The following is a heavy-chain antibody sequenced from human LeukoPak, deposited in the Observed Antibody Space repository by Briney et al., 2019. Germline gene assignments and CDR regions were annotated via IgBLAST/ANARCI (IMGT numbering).Heavy chain of an antibody. Sequence: SETLSLTCTVSGGSISSYYWSWIRQPPGKGLEWIGYIYYSGSTNYNPSLKSRVTISVDTSKNQFSLKLSSVTAADTAVYYCARHRSGYSSSWFDPWGQGTLVTVSS. D-gene: IGHD6-13*01. J-gene: IGHJ5*02. CDR3: ARHRSGYSSSWFDP. CDR1: GGSISSYY. CDR2: IYYSGST. V-gene: IGHV4-59*01.